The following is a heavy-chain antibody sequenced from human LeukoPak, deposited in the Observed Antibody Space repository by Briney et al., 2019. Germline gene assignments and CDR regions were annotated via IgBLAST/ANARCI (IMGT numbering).Heavy chain of an antibody. J-gene: IGHJ3*02. CDR3: ARGAYDYVWGSYRPNAFDI. D-gene: IGHD3-16*02. Sequence: SETLSLTCTVSGGSISSYYWSWIRQPPRKGLEWDGYIYYSGSTNYNPALKSRVTISVDTSKNQFSLKMSSVTAADTAVYYCARGAYDYVWGSYRPNAFDIWGQGTMVTVSS. CDR2: IYYSGST. CDR1: GGSISSYY. V-gene: IGHV4-59*01.